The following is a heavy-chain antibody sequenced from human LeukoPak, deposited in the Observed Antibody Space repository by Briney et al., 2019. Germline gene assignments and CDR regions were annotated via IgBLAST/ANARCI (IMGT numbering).Heavy chain of an antibody. CDR2: ISAYNGNT. CDR1: GYTFTSYG. Sequence: ASVKVSCKASGYTFTSYGISWVRQAPGQGLEWMGWISAYNGNTNYAQKLQGRVTMTTDTSTSTAYMELRSLRSDDTAVYYCAATYYYGSGSYHPFDYWGQGTLVTASS. CDR3: AATYYYGSGSYHPFDY. J-gene: IGHJ4*02. V-gene: IGHV1-18*01. D-gene: IGHD3-10*01.